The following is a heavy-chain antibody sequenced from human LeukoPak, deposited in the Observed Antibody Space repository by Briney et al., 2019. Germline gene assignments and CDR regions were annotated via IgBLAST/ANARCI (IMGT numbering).Heavy chain of an antibody. CDR2: ISNNGGYT. J-gene: IGHJ4*02. CDR1: GFTFSSSP. V-gene: IGHV3-23*01. D-gene: IGHD2-15*01. Sequence: GGSLRLSCAASGFTFSSSPMSWVRQAPGKGLEWVSAISNNGGYTYYADSVQGRFTISRDNSKSTLCLQMNSLRAEDTAVYYCAKQLGYCSDGSCYFPYWGQGTLVTVSS. CDR3: AKQLGYCSDGSCYFPY.